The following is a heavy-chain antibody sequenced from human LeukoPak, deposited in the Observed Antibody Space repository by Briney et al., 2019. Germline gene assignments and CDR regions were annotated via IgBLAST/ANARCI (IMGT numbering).Heavy chain of an antibody. CDR3: ARVRVSGSYLYYFDS. J-gene: IGHJ4*02. V-gene: IGHV4-4*09. CDR2: ILTSGST. D-gene: IGHD1-26*01. Sequence: SETLSLTCTVSGGSISSYHWSWVRQPPGKGLEWNGYILTSGSTNYNPSLKSRLTISVDTSKNQFTLKVNSVTAADTAVYYCARVRVSGSYLYYFDSWGQGNLVTVSS. CDR1: GGSISSYH.